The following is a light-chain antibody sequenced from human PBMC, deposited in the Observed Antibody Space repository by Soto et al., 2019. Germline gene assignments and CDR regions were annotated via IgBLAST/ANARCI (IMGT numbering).Light chain of an antibody. Sequence: QSVLTQPRSVSGSLGQSVTMSCTGTSSDVGAYNYVSWYQQFPGKVPKVLIFDVTQRPSGVPDRFSGSKSGNTASLTISGPQAEDEADYYCCSYAGSYMVVFGGGTKVTVL. CDR3: CSYAGSYMVV. V-gene: IGLV2-11*01. CDR2: DVT. J-gene: IGLJ2*01. CDR1: SSDVGAYNY.